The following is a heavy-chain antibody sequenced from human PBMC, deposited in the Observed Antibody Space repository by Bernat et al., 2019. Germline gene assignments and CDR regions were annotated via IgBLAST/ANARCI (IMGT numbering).Heavy chain of an antibody. J-gene: IGHJ4*02. CDR3: ARDLNDNPYSSGWYGY. CDR2: IHHSGST. D-gene: IGHD6-19*01. CDR1: GYSISSGYY. Sequence: QVQLQESGPGLVKPSETLSLTCAVSGYSISSGYYWGWIRQPPGKGLEWIGSIHHSGSTYYNPSLKSRVTISVDTSKNQFSLKLSSVTAADTAVYYCARDLNDNPYSSGWYGYWGQGTLVTVSS. V-gene: IGHV4-38-2*02.